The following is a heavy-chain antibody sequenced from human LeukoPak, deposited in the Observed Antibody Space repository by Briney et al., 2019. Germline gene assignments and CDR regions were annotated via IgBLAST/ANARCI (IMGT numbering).Heavy chain of an antibody. V-gene: IGHV3-23*01. Sequence: PGGSLRLSCAASGFTFSSYAMSCVRQAPGKGLEWVSAISGSGGSTYYADSVKGRFTISRDNSKNTLYLQMNSLRAEDTAVYYCAKNSHYYGSGSYYVYWGQGTLVTVSS. CDR1: GFTFSSYA. CDR3: AKNSHYYGSGSYYVY. CDR2: ISGSGGST. D-gene: IGHD3-10*01. J-gene: IGHJ4*02.